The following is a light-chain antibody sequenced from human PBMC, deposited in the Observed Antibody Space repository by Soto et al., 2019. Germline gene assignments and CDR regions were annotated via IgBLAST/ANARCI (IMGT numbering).Light chain of an antibody. V-gene: IGKV3-20*01. CDR1: QSVSKY. CDR2: GAS. J-gene: IGKJ1*01. CDR3: QHYSSSPWT. Sequence: EIVLTQSPGTLSLSPGERATLSCRASQSVSKYLAWYQQKPGQAPRVLIYGASSRATGIPDRFSGSGSGTDLTLTISRLEPEDFAVYYCQHYSSSPWTFGQGTKVEIK.